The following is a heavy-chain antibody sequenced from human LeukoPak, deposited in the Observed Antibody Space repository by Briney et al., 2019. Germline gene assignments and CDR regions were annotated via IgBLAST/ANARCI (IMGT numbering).Heavy chain of an antibody. CDR1: GFTFGDYA. J-gene: IGHJ6*03. CDR2: ITSDGSDI. D-gene: IGHD3-3*01. CDR3: ARDRRWSQYYMDV. Sequence: GGSLRLSCTASGFTFGDYAMSWFRQAPGKGLVWVSRITSDGSDISYADSVKGRFTISRDNARNTLHLQMNSLRVEDTGVYYCARDRRWSQYYMDVWGKGTTVTVSS. V-gene: IGHV3-74*01.